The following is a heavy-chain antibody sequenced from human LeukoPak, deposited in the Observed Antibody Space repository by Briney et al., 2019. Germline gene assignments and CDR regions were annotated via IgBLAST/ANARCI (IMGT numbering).Heavy chain of an antibody. CDR1: GFTFTSSA. V-gene: IGHV3-23*01. J-gene: IGHJ5*02. CDR2: ISDSGDST. D-gene: IGHD1-26*01. Sequence: PGGSLRLSCSASGFTFTSSAMTWVRQLPGKGLDWVSTISDSGDSTYYADSVKGRFTISRDNSKNTLYLQMNSLRAEDTAVYYCAKGGMAWGATTLWFDPWGQGTLVTVSS. CDR3: AKGGMAWGATTLWFDP.